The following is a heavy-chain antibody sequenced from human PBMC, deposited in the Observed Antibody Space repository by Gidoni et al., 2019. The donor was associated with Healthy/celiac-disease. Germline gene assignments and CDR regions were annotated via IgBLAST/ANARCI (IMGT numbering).Heavy chain of an antibody. V-gene: IGHV1-2*02. CDR3: ARVPPVDSSGYGVHWFDP. CDR1: GYTFTGYY. CDR2: INPNSGGT. Sequence: QVQLVQSGPEVKKPGASVTVSCRASGYTFTGYYLHWLRQAPGQGLEWMGWINPNSGGTNYAQKFQGRVTMTRDTSINTAYMELSRLRSDDTAVYYCARVPPVDSSGYGVHWFDPWGQGTLVTVSS. D-gene: IGHD3-22*01. J-gene: IGHJ5*02.